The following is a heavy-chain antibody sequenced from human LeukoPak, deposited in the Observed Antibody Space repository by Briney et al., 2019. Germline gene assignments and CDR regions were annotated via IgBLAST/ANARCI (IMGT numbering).Heavy chain of an antibody. CDR1: GFTFSSYS. CDR3: ARVPRGPYYYDSSGYSHNWFDP. Sequence: GGSLRLSCAASGFTFSSYSMNWVRQAPGKGLEWVSSISSSSSYIYYADSVKGRFTISRDNAKNSLYLQMNSLSAEDTVVYYCARVPRGPYYYDSSGYSHNWFDPWGQGTLVIVSS. D-gene: IGHD3-22*01. J-gene: IGHJ5*02. CDR2: ISSSSSYI. V-gene: IGHV3-21*01.